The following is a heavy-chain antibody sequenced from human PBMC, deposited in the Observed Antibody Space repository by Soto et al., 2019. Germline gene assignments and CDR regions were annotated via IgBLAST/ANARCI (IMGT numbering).Heavy chain of an antibody. J-gene: IGHJ4*02. Sequence: PSETLSLTCTVSGGSISSYYWSWTRQPPGKGLEWIGYIYYSGSTNYNPSLKSRVTISVDTSKNQFSLKLSSVTAADTAVYYCARASGYSSSWHNFDYWGQGTLVTVSS. D-gene: IGHD6-13*01. CDR1: GGSISSYY. CDR2: IYYSGST. V-gene: IGHV4-59*01. CDR3: ARASGYSSSWHNFDY.